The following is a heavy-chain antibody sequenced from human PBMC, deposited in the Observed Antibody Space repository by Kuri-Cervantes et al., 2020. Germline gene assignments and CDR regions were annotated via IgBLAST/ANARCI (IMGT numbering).Heavy chain of an antibody. CDR2: INTNTGNP. V-gene: IGHV7-4-1*02. J-gene: IGHJ4*02. Sequence: ASVKVSCKASGYTFTSYAMNWVRQAPGQGLEWMGWINTNTGNPTYAQGFTGRFVFSLDTSVSTAYLQISSLKAEDTAVYYCARGGPLKWERRYFDYWGQGTLVTDSS. D-gene: IGHD1-26*01. CDR1: GYTFTSYA. CDR3: ARGGPLKWERRYFDY.